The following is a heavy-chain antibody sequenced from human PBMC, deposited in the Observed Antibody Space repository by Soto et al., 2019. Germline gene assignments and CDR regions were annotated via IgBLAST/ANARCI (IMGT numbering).Heavy chain of an antibody. J-gene: IGHJ6*02. V-gene: IGHV1-18*01. CDR2: ISGYNGNT. D-gene: IGHD5-18*01. CDR1: GYTFSNYG. CDR3: ARDPGFGFGYSYAFAMDV. Sequence: QVQLVQSGAEVKKPGASVKVSCKASGYTFSNYGISWVRQGPGQGLELMAWISGYNGNTHYEEKVQDRIKMTTDTSTSTTYLELRSLRSDDTAVYFCARDPGFGFGYSYAFAMDVWGQGTTVTVSS.